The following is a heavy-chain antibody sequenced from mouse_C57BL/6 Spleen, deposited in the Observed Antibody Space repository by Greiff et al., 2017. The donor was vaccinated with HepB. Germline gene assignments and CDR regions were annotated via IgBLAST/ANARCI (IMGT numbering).Heavy chain of an antibody. D-gene: IGHD4-1*01. V-gene: IGHV1-50*01. J-gene: IGHJ3*01. CDR1: GYTFTSYW. CDR3: ARGSGTLAWFAY. Sequence: QVQLQQPGAELVKPGASVKLSCKASGYTFTSYWMQWVKQRPGQGLEWIGEIDPSDSYTNYNQKFKGKATLTVDTSSSTAYMQLSSLTSEDSAVYYCARGSGTLAWFAYWGQGTLVTVSA. CDR2: IDPSDSYT.